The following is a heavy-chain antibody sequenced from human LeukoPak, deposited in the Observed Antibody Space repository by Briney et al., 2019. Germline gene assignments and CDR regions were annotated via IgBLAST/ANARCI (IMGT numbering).Heavy chain of an antibody. V-gene: IGHV5-51*01. D-gene: IGHD3-22*01. J-gene: IGHJ3*01. Sequence: GESLKISCKGSGYRFSAYWVAWVRQMPGKGLEWMGIIYPDDSDTRYSPSFQGQVTISADKSVRTAYLQWSSLKASDTAMYYCARPNITSYYDSRGYDAFDVWGQGTMVTVSS. CDR2: IYPDDSDT. CDR3: ARPNITSYYDSRGYDAFDV. CDR1: GYRFSAYW.